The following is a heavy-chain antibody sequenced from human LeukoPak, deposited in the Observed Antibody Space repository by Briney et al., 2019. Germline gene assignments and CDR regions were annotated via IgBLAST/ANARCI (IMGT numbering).Heavy chain of an antibody. CDR3: AKGTAGYHSSYFDY. V-gene: IGHV3-74*01. D-gene: IGHD3-16*02. CDR1: GFTFGSPW. J-gene: IGHJ4*02. CDR2: INSDGSAT. Sequence: GGSLRLSCAASGFTFGSPWMHWVRQAPGKGLVWVSRINSDGSATAYADSVKGRFTISRDNAENTLYLQMNSLRAEDTAVYYCAKGTAGYHSSYFDYWGQGTLVTVSS.